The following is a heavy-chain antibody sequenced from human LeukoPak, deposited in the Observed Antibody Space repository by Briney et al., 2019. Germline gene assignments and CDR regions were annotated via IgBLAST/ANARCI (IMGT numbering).Heavy chain of an antibody. D-gene: IGHD6-6*01. V-gene: IGHV5-51*01. CDR2: FYPGDSDT. CDR3: ARRSSIGTRLFDY. Sequence: GESLKISCKGSGYSFTTYWIAWVRQMPGKGLEWMGIFYPGDSDTRYSPSFQGQVTISADTSISTAYLQWSSLKASDTAIYYCARRSSIGTRLFDYWGQGTLVTVSS. J-gene: IGHJ4*02. CDR1: GYSFTTYW.